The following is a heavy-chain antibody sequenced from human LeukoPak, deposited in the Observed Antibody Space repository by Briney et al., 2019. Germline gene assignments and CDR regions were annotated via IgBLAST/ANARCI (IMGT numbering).Heavy chain of an antibody. CDR3: ARGVGDSSAWVYFDY. CDR2: IYHSGST. V-gene: IGHV4-34*01. CDR1: GGSFSGYY. J-gene: IGHJ4*02. Sequence: SETLSLTCAASGGSFSGYYWGWIRQPPGKGLEWVCCIYHSGSTYYNPSLKSRVTISVDASKNQFPLMLSSMTAADTAGYYCARGVGDSSAWVYFDYWAREPWAPSPQ. D-gene: IGHD6-19*01.